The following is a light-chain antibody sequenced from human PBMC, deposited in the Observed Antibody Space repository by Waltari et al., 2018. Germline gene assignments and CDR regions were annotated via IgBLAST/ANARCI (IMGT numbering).Light chain of an antibody. J-gene: IGLJ3*02. V-gene: IGLV1-47*01. CDR2: MNK. Sequence: QSVLTQPPSASGTPGQRVTISCSGSSSNIGSNYVYWYQQLPGTAPKLLIYMNKQRPSGVPDRFSGSKSGTSASLAISGLRSEDEADYYCAAWDDRVSVVFGGGTKLTVL. CDR3: AAWDDRVSVV. CDR1: SSNIGSNY.